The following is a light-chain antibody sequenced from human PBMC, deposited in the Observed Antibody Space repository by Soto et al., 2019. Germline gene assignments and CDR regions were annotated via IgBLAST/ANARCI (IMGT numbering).Light chain of an antibody. CDR2: DTS. J-gene: IGKJ4*01. CDR1: QTVSNY. V-gene: IGKV3-11*01. CDR3: QQRSSWHL. Sequence: EIVLTQSPAILSLSPGDTATLSCRASQTVSNYLTWYQQKPGQAPRLLIYDTSKRAAGIPARFSGSGSGTDFTLTISSIEPEDFAVYYCQQRSSWHLLGGGTKVDIK.